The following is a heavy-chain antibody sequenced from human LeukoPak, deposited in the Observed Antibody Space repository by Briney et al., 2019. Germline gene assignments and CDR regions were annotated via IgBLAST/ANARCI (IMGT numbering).Heavy chain of an antibody. J-gene: IGHJ5*02. V-gene: IGHV1-46*01. Sequence: ASVKVSCKASGYTFTSYYMHWVRPAPGQGLEWMGIINPSGGSTSYAQKFQGRVTMTRDMSTSTVYMELSSLRSEDTAVYYCARDLGSSSSSRTNWFDPWGQGTLVTVSS. CDR2: INPSGGST. CDR1: GYTFTSYY. D-gene: IGHD6-13*01. CDR3: ARDLGSSSSSRTNWFDP.